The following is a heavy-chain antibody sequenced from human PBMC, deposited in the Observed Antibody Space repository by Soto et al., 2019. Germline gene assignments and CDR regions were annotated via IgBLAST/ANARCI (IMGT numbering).Heavy chain of an antibody. CDR3: ARGSGWYSSSDQYFDY. D-gene: IGHD6-19*01. CDR1: GFTFRIYA. CDR2: ISDSADSA. V-gene: IGHV3-23*01. Sequence: EVQLLESGGGLVQPGGSLRLSCAASGFTFRIYAMSWVRQVPGKGLEWVSTISDSADSAYYADSVKGRFTISRDNSKNLLFLQMNSLRGEDTALYYCARGSGWYSSSDQYFDYWGLGTLVTVSS. J-gene: IGHJ4*02.